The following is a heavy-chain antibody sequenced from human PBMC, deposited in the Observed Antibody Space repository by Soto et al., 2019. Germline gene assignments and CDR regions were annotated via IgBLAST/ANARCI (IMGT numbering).Heavy chain of an antibody. CDR2: INPNSGGT. CDR1: GYTFTGYY. CDR3: ARAGVVVAAKGDAFDI. J-gene: IGHJ3*02. D-gene: IGHD2-15*01. V-gene: IGHV1-2*04. Sequence: ASVKVSCKASGYTFTGYYMHWVRQAPGQGLEWMGWINPNSGGTNYAQKCQGWVTMTRDTSISTAYMELSRLRSDDTAVYYCARAGVVVAAKGDAFDIWGQGTMVTVSS.